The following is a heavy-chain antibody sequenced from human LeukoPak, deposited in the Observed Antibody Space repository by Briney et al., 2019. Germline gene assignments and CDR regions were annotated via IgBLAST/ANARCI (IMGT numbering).Heavy chain of an antibody. V-gene: IGHV4-61*02. D-gene: IGHD3-10*01. CDR3: ARGLWFGDENPPYFDY. J-gene: IGHJ4*02. Sequence: KASETLSLTCTASGGSISSSNYYWSWIRQPAGKGLEWIGRIYTSESTNYNPSLKSRVTISVDTSRNQFSLKLSSVTAADTAVYYCARGLWFGDENPPYFDYWGQGILVTVSS. CDR1: GGSISSSNYY. CDR2: IYTSEST.